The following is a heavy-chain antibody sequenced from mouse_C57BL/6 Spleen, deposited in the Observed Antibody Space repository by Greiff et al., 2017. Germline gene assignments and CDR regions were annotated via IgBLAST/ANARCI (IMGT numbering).Heavy chain of an antibody. CDR2: INPNNGGT. Sequence: VQLQQSGPELVKPGASVKISCKASGYTFTDYYMNWVKQSHGKSLEWIGDINPNNGGTSYNQKFKGKATLTVDKSSSTAYMELRSLTSEDSAVYYCASGDYEYGSSGDFDYWGQGTTLTVSS. J-gene: IGHJ2*01. V-gene: IGHV1-26*01. D-gene: IGHD1-1*01. CDR1: GYTFTDYY. CDR3: ASGDYEYGSSGDFDY.